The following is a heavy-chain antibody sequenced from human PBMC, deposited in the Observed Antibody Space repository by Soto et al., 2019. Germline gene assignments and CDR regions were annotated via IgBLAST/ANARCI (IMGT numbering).Heavy chain of an antibody. CDR2: INHRGRN. Sequence: TLALTCTVSGGPATIGSYYWSWIRQPPGKGLEWNGNINHRGRNYYNPPLKGRATISADTSKKQFSLKVNFVTAADTAVYYCARGLDFYGSGSPDLNGYWGKGTLVTVSS. D-gene: IGHD3-10*01. V-gene: IGHV4-61*01. CDR1: GGPATIGSYY. CDR3: ARGLDFYGSGSPDLNGY. J-gene: IGHJ4*02.